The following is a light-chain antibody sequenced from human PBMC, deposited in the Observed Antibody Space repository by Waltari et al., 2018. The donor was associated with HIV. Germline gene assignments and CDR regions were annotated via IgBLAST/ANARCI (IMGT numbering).Light chain of an antibody. J-gene: IGLJ2*01. CDR1: RSNLGKQP. Sequence: QSLLTQPPSASGTPGQRDISSCSGSRSNLGKQPPQRYQQFPGPAPKNLIYSNNQRPSGVPDRISGCKSVTSASQAIGGLQSDDEADYYCASWEDSLHGPVFGGGTKLTVL. CDR3: ASWEDSLHGPV. CDR2: SNN. V-gene: IGLV1-44*01.